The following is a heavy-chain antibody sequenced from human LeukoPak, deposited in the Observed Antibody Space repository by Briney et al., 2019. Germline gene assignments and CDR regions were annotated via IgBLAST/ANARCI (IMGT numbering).Heavy chain of an antibody. V-gene: IGHV3-7*03. CDR1: GFTFSSYW. Sequence: SGGSLRLSCAASGFTFSSYWMSWVRQAPGKGLEWVANIKQDGSEKYYVDSVKGRFTISRDNAKNSLYLQMNSLRAEDTAVYYCARGPYYYGLYYFDYWGQGTLVTVPS. CDR2: IKQDGSEK. D-gene: IGHD3-10*01. J-gene: IGHJ4*02. CDR3: ARGPYYYGLYYFDY.